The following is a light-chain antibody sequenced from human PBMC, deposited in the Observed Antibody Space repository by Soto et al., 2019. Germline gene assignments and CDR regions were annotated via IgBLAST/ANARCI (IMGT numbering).Light chain of an antibody. J-gene: IGKJ3*01. CDR3: QQYVSSPVT. V-gene: IGKV3-20*01. CDR2: GAS. CDR1: QSVSSSY. Sequence: EIVLTQSPGTLSLSPGERATLSCRASQSVSSSYLAWYQQKPGQAPRLLIYGASSRATGIPDRFSGSGSGTDLTLTISRLEPEDFAVYYGQQYVSSPVTFGPGTKVDIK.